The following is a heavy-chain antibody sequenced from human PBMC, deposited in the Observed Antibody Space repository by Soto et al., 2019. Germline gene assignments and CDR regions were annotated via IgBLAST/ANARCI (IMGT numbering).Heavy chain of an antibody. Sequence: GASVKVSCKASGYTFTSYGISWVRQAPGQGLEWMGWISAYNGNTNYAQKLQGRVTMTTDTSTSTAYMELRSLRSDDTAVYYCARDSSGWPSNWFDPWGQGTLVTVSS. CDR2: ISAYNGNT. CDR1: GYTFTSYG. J-gene: IGHJ5*02. CDR3: ARDSSGWPSNWFDP. D-gene: IGHD6-19*01. V-gene: IGHV1-18*01.